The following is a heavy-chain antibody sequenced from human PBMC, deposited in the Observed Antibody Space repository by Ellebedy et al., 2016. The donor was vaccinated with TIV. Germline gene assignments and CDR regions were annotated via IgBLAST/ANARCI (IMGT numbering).Heavy chain of an antibody. CDR2: IWYDGSNK. CDR3: ATHSSGYYFVH. D-gene: IGHD3-22*01. CDR1: GFTFNEYR. Sequence: GGSLRLSCAASGFTFNEYRMIWVRQAPGKGLEWVAVIWYDGSNKYYADSVKGRFTISRDNSKNTLYLQMNSLRAEDTAVYYCATHSSGYYFVHWGQGTLVTVSS. J-gene: IGHJ4*02. V-gene: IGHV3-33*08.